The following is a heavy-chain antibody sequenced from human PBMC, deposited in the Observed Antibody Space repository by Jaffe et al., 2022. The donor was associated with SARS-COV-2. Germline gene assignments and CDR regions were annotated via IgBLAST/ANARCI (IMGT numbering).Heavy chain of an antibody. CDR3: ARETGGPDY. CDR2: IKQDGNEK. V-gene: IGHV3-7*01. J-gene: IGHJ4*02. CDR1: GFSFSTYW. Sequence: EVQLVESGGGLVQPGGSLRLSCAGSGFSFSTYWMSWVRQAPGKGLEWVANIKQDGNEKYYVDSVKGRFTISRDNVQNSLYLQMNSLRADDTAIYYCARETGGPDYWGQGTLVTVSS.